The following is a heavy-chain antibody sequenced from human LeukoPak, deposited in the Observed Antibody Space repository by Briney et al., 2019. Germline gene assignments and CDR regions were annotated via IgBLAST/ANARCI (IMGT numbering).Heavy chain of an antibody. D-gene: IGHD4-23*01. CDR3: AIDLDFGGYSNFDY. CDR1: GFTFSNYW. CDR2: IKSDGSSS. J-gene: IGHJ4*02. V-gene: IGHV3-74*01. Sequence: QPGGSLRLSCAGSGFTFSNYWMHWVRQAPGKGLVWVSRIKSDGSSSTYADSVKGRFTISRNNAKNTLYLQMNTLRAEDTAVYYCAIDLDFGGYSNFDYWGQGTLVTVSS.